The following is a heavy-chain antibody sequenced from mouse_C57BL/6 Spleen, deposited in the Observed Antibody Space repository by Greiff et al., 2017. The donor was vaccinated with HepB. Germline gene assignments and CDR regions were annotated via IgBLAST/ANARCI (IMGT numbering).Heavy chain of an antibody. J-gene: IGHJ3*01. D-gene: IGHD1-1*01. Sequence: DVMLVESGGGLVKPGGSLKLSCAASGFTFSSYAMSWVRQTPEKRLEWVATISDGGSYTYYPDNVKGRFTLSRDNSKNKLYLQMSHLKSEDTAMYYCARKNYGSRGFAYWGQGTLVTVSA. CDR1: GFTFSSYA. CDR2: ISDGGSYT. CDR3: ARKNYGSRGFAY. V-gene: IGHV5-4*03.